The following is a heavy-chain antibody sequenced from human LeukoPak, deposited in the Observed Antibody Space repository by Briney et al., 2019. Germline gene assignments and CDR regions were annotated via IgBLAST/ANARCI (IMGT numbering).Heavy chain of an antibody. Sequence: PSETLSLTCTVAGGSISSYYWSWIRQPPGKGLEWIGYIYYSGSTNYNPSLKSRVTISVDTSRNQFSLRLSSVTAADTAVYYCTQGAGWLIDYWGQGILVSVSS. CDR2: IYYSGST. J-gene: IGHJ4*02. D-gene: IGHD3-16*01. CDR3: TQGAGWLIDY. CDR1: GGSISSYY. V-gene: IGHV4-59*03.